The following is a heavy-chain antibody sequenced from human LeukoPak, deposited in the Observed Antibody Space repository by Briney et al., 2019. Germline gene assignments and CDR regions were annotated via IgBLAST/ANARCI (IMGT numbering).Heavy chain of an antibody. J-gene: IGHJ4*02. D-gene: IGHD5-18*01. V-gene: IGHV1-69*05. Sequence: SVKVSCKASGVTFSSYAISWVRQAPGQGLEWMGGIIPIFGTANYAQKFQGRVTITTDESTSTAYMELSSLRSEDTAVYYCARSGGYSYGYDYWGQGTLVTVSS. CDR2: IIPIFGTA. CDR3: ARSGGYSYGYDY. CDR1: GVTFSSYA.